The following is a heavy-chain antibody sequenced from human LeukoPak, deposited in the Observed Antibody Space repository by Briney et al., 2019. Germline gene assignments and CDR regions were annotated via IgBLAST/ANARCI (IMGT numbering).Heavy chain of an antibody. CDR2: INPSGGST. V-gene: IGHV1-46*01. J-gene: IGHJ4*02. D-gene: IGHD3-10*01. CDR1: GYTFTSYY. CDR3: ARSGPLPISEKKILLWFGELYDPFDY. Sequence: GASVKVSCKASGYTFTSYYMHWVRQAPGQGLEWMGIINPSGGSTSYAQKFQGRVTMTRDTSTSTVYMELSSLRSEDTAVYYCARSGPLPISEKKILLWFGELYDPFDYWGQGTLVTVSS.